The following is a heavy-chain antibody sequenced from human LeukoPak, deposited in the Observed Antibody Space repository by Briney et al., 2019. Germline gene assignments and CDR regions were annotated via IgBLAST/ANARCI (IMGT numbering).Heavy chain of an antibody. D-gene: IGHD2-15*01. V-gene: IGHV3-23*01. CDR3: AKSLSVVAATVTFDY. Sequence: GGSLRLSCAASGFTFSNFAMGWVRQAPGKGLEWVSIISGGGGSTYYADSVKGRFTISRDNSKNTLYLQMNSLRAEDTAVYYCAKSLSVVAATVTFDYWGQGTLVTVSS. CDR2: ISGGGGST. CDR1: GFTFSNFA. J-gene: IGHJ4*02.